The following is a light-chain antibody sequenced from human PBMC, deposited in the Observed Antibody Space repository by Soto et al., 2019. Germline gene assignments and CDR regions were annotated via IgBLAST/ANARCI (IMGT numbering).Light chain of an antibody. CDR3: QQYYSTPQT. CDR1: QSVLYSSNNKNY. V-gene: IGKV4-1*01. Sequence: DIVMTQSPDSRAVSLGERATINCKSSQSVLYSSNNKNYLAWYQQKPGQPPKLLIYWASTRESGVPDRFSGSGSGTDFTLTISSLQAEDVAVYYCQQYYSTPQTFGQGTKVDIK. CDR2: WAS. J-gene: IGKJ1*01.